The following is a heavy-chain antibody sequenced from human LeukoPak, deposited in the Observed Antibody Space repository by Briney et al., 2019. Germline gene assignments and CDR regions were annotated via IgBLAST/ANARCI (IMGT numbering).Heavy chain of an antibody. CDR3: ARGTSRRYSSSWLNWFDP. V-gene: IGHV4-34*01. D-gene: IGHD6-13*01. CDR2: INHSGST. CDR1: GFTFSSYG. J-gene: IGHJ5*02. Sequence: GSLRLSCAASGFTFSSYGMHWVRQAPGKGLEWIGEINHSGSTNYNPSLKSRVTISVDTSKNQFSLKLSSVTAADTAVYYCARGTSRRYSSSWLNWFDPWGQRTLVTVSS.